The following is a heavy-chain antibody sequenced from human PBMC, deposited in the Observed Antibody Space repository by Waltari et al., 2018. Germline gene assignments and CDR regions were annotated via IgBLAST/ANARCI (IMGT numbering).Heavy chain of an antibody. V-gene: IGHV3-7*04. J-gene: IGHJ4*02. CDR1: GFTFSNHW. CDR3: VRGGAAVAGPDDY. CDR2: IKQDGSEK. D-gene: IGHD6-19*01. Sequence: EVQLVESGGGLVQPGGSLRLFCATSGFTFSNHWMNWVRQAPGKGREWVANIKQDGSEKNYVDSVKGRFTISRDNTRNSLYLQVNSLRVDDTAIYYCVRGGAAVAGPDDYWGQGTLVTVSS.